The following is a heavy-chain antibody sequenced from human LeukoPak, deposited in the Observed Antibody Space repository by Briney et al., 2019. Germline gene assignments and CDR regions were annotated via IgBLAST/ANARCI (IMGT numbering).Heavy chain of an antibody. V-gene: IGHV4-38-2*02. J-gene: IGHJ6*03. Sequence: SETLSLTCTVFGYSISSGYYWGWIRQPPGKGLEWIGSIYHSGSTYYNPSLKSRVTISVDTSKNQFSLKLSSVTAADTAVYYCASFPLGRWYSTGGYYYYMDVWGKGTTVTVSS. CDR2: IYHSGST. D-gene: IGHD4-23*01. CDR3: ASFPLGRWYSTGGYYYYMDV. CDR1: GYSISSGYY.